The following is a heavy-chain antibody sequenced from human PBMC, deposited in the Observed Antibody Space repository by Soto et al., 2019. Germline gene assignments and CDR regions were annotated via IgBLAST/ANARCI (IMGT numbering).Heavy chain of an antibody. CDR3: ARVRDCGGDCYYFDY. D-gene: IGHD2-21*02. Sequence: PSETLSLTCAVSGGSINSGDYSWSWIRQPPGKGLEWIGYIYHSGSTYYKSSLKSRVTISVDRSKNQFSLKLSFVTAADTAVYYCARVRDCGGDCYYFDYWGQGTLVTVSS. CDR1: GGSINSGDYS. V-gene: IGHV4-30-2*01. J-gene: IGHJ4*02. CDR2: IYHSGST.